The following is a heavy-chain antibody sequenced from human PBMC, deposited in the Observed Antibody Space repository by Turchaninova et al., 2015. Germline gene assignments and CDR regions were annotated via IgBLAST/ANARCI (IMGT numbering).Heavy chain of an antibody. Sequence: QVQLVQSGAEVKKPGSSVKVSCKASGGTFSTSASSWVRQAPGQGLEWMGGIAPFFGKANYAQKFQGIVIISADESTTTAYMELSSLSSEDTALYYCARGPDSSSYYYFYWGQGTLVTVSS. V-gene: IGHV1-69*12. CDR1: GGTFSTSA. J-gene: IGHJ4*02. D-gene: IGHD3-22*01. CDR3: ARGPDSSSYYYFY. CDR2: IAPFFGKA.